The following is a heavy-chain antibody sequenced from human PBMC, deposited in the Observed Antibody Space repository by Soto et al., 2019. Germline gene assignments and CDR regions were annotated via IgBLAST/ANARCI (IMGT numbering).Heavy chain of an antibody. D-gene: IGHD3-22*01. CDR2: IYYSGST. CDR1: GGSISSYY. V-gene: IGHV4-59*01. J-gene: IGHJ4*02. CDR3: AREGGGRYYDSSGYKYYFDY. Sequence: SETLSLTCTVSGGSISSYYWSWIRQPPGKGLEWIGYIYYSGSTNYNPSLKSRVTISVDTSKNQFSLKLSSVTAADTAVYYCAREGGGRYYDSSGYKYYFDYWGQGTLVTVSS.